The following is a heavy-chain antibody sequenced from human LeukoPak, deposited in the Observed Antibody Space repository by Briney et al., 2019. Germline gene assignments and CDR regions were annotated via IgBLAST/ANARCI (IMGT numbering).Heavy chain of an antibody. J-gene: IGHJ5*02. CDR3: AKDGYCSSNSCYYNWFDP. CDR2: IKQDGSEK. D-gene: IGHD2-2*03. Sequence: GGSLRLSCAASGFTFSSYWMSWVRQAPGKGLEWVANIKQDGSEKYYADSVKRRFTISRDNSKNTLYLQMNSLRAEDTAVYYCAKDGYCSSNSCYYNWFDPWGQGTLVTVSS. V-gene: IGHV3-7*01. CDR1: GFTFSSYW.